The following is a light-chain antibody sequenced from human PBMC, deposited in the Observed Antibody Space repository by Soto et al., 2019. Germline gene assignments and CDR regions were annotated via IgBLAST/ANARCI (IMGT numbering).Light chain of an antibody. J-gene: IGKJ1*01. CDR2: AAS. CDR3: HQRSSWPWT. Sequence: EIVFTQSPRTLSLSHGARATLSCRASRVVSANYVAWYQQNPGQAPRLLIYAASTRATGVPDRFRGSGSGTEFTLTISSLEPEDFAVYYCHQRSSWPWTFGQGTKVDIK. CDR1: RVVSANY. V-gene: IGKV3D-11*01.